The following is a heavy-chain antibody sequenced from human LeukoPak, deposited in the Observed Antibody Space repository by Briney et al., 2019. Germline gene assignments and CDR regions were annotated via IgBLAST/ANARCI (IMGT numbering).Heavy chain of an antibody. CDR2: IYYSGYT. D-gene: IGHD3-10*01. V-gene: IGHV4-39*01. CDR1: GGSISSSSYY. CDR3: AKHYMGSSYNRGLDY. Sequence: SETLFLTCTVSGGSISSSSYYWGWIRQPPGKGLEWIGTIYYSGYTYYNPSLESRVTISVDTSKNQFSLKLSSVTAADTAIYYCAKHYMGSSYNRGLDYWGQGTLVTVSS. J-gene: IGHJ4*02.